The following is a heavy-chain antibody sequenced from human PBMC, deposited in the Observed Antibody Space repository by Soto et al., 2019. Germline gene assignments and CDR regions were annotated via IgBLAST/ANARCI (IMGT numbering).Heavy chain of an antibody. D-gene: IGHD6-13*01. V-gene: IGHV3-30*03. CDR3: ARRIAAAGTWRDDAFDI. CDR1: GFTFSSYG. Sequence: VGSLRLSCAASGFTFSSYGMHWVRQAPGKGLEWVAVISYDGSNKYYADSVKGRFTISRDNSKNTLYLQMNSLRAEDTAVYYCARRIAAAGTWRDDAFDIWGQGTMVTVSS. CDR2: ISYDGSNK. J-gene: IGHJ3*02.